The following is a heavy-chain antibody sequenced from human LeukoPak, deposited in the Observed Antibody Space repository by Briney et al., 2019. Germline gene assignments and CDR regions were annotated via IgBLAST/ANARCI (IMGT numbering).Heavy chain of an antibody. CDR3: ARSPPTMVRGASRFDY. D-gene: IGHD3-10*01. Sequence: GGSLRLSCAASGFTFDDYGMSWVRQAPGKGLEWVSGINWNGGSTGYADSVKGRFTISRDNAKNSLYLQMNSLRAEDTALYYCARSPPTMVRGASRFDYWGQGTLVTVSS. CDR2: INWNGGST. CDR1: GFTFDDYG. J-gene: IGHJ4*02. V-gene: IGHV3-20*04.